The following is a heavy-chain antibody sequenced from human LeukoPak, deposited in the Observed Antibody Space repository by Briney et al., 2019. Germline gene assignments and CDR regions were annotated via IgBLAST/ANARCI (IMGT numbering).Heavy chain of an antibody. CDR3: ARVRGAIVAHNWFDR. J-gene: IGHJ5*02. Sequence: SETLSLTCTVSGASISNYYWSWLRQPPGKGLEWIGYIYYSGRTNYNPSLTSRVTISVDSSKNQFSLNLSSVTAADTAVYYCARVRGAIVAHNWFDRWGQGTLVTVSS. D-gene: IGHD5-12*01. V-gene: IGHV4-59*01. CDR2: IYYSGRT. CDR1: GASISNYY.